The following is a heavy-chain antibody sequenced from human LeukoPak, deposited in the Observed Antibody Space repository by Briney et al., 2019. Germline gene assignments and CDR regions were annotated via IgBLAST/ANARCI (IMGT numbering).Heavy chain of an antibody. CDR2: ISNGGGET. CDR3: TRENYVPDS. V-gene: IGHV3-7*03. D-gene: IGHD3-10*02. Sequence: PGGSLRLSCVASGYTFSPYWMSWVRQTPGKGLEWVASISNGGGETFYGDSVRGRFTVSRDDAKNSLFLQMNGLRSDYTAVYYCTRENYVPDSWGQGTLVTVSS. CDR1: GYTFSPYW. J-gene: IGHJ5*02.